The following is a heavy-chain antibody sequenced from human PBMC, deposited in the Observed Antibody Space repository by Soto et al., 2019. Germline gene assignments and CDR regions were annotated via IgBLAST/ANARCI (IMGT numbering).Heavy chain of an antibody. V-gene: IGHV5-51*01. D-gene: IGHD3-22*01. J-gene: IGHJ5*02. CDR2: IFPSDSDT. Sequence: GESLKISCRTSGYRFTSYWIAWVRQMPGKGLEWMGIIFPSDSDTRYSPSFQGQVTISADRSTSTVFLQWASLKASDTAVYFCARKDKSGYFNWFDPWGQGTLVTVSP. CDR1: GYRFTSYW. CDR3: ARKDKSGYFNWFDP.